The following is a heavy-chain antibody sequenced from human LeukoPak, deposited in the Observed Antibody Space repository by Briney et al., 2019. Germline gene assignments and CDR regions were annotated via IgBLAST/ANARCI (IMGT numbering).Heavy chain of an antibody. Sequence: SETLSLTCTVSGGSVSSGSYYWSWIRQPPGKGLEWIGYIYYSGSTNYNPSLKSRVTISVDTSKNQFSLKLSSVTAADTAVYYCAREDSSGYLGYWGQGTLVTVSS. D-gene: IGHD3-22*01. CDR3: AREDSSGYLGY. J-gene: IGHJ4*02. CDR1: GGSVSSGSYY. V-gene: IGHV4-61*01. CDR2: IYYSGST.